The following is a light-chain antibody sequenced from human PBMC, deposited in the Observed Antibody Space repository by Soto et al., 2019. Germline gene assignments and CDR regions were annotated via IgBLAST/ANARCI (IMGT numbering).Light chain of an antibody. J-gene: IGKJ4*01. CDR1: QSVSTN. CDR3: QQHNGWPLT. CDR2: GAS. V-gene: IGKV3-15*01. Sequence: EIVMTQSPATLSVSPGERATLSCRGSQSVSTNLAWYQQKPGQAPRLLIYGASTRATGVPARFSGSGSGTECTFTISILQSEDFAVYYCQQHNGWPLTFGGGTKVEIK.